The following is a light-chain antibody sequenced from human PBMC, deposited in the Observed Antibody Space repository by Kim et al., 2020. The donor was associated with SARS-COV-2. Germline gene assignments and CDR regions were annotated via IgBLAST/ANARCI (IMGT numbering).Light chain of an antibody. V-gene: IGLV6-57*02. Sequence: TVPIACTDSSGNNASNYVQWYQQRPASAPTTVIYEDNERPSGVPDRFSGSIDSSSNSASLTISGLKTEDEADYYCQSYDDSNRWVFGGGTQLTVL. CDR1: SGNNASNY. CDR3: QSYDDSNRWV. CDR2: EDN. J-gene: IGLJ3*02.